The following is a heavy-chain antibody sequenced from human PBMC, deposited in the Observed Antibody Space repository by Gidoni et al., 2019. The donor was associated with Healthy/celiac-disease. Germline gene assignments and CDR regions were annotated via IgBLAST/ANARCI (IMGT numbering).Heavy chain of an antibody. CDR2: INHSGST. CDR1: GRSFSGYY. CDR3: AREVVMITFGGVIVPHSFDY. V-gene: IGHV4-34*01. D-gene: IGHD3-16*02. J-gene: IGHJ4*02. Sequence: QVQLQQWGAGLLKPSEPLSLPCAVYGRSFSGYYWSWIRPPPGKGLEWIGEINHSGSTNYNPSLKSRVTISVDTSKNQFSLKLSSVTAADTAVYYCAREVVMITFGGVIVPHSFDYWGQGTLVTVSS.